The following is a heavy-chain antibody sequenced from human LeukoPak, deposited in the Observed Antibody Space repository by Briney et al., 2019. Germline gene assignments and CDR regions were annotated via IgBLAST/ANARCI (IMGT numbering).Heavy chain of an antibody. CDR1: GGSISSSNW. V-gene: IGHV4-4*02. CDR2: IYHSGST. CDR3: ARVSSSWPHYYFDY. D-gene: IGHD6-13*01. J-gene: IGHJ4*02. Sequence: PSETLSLTCAVSGGSISSSNWWSWVRQPPGKGLEWIGEIYHSGSTNYNPSLKSRVTMSVDKSKNQFSLKLSSVTAADTAVYYCARVSSSWPHYYFDYWGQGTRVTASS.